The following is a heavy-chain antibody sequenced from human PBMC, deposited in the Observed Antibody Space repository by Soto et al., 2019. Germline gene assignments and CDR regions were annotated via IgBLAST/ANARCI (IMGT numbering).Heavy chain of an antibody. D-gene: IGHD1-7*01. Sequence: SVKVSCKASGGTFSSYAISWVRQAPGQGLEWMGGIIPIFGTANYAQKFQGRVTITADESTSTAYMELSSLRSEDAAVYYCASNPLGELELRAVAFDIWGQGTMVTVSS. J-gene: IGHJ3*02. CDR2: IIPIFGTA. CDR1: GGTFSSYA. V-gene: IGHV1-69*13. CDR3: ASNPLGELELRAVAFDI.